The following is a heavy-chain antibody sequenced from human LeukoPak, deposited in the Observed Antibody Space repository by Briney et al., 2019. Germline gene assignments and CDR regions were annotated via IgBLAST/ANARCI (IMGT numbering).Heavy chain of an antibody. V-gene: IGHV4-34*01. CDR2: INHSGST. CDR3: ARGGGYYGSGSFSLPYYYYYYYMDV. D-gene: IGHD3-10*01. Sequence: SETLSLTCAVYGGSFSGYYWSWIRQPPGKGLEWIGEINHSGSTNYNPSLKSRVTISVDTSKNQFSLKLSSVTAADTAVYYCARGGGYYGSGSFSLPYYYYYYYMDVWGKGTTVTVSS. CDR1: GGSFSGYY. J-gene: IGHJ6*03.